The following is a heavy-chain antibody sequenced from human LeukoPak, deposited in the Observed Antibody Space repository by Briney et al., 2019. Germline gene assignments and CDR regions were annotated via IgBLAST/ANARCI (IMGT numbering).Heavy chain of an antibody. V-gene: IGHV1-2*06. CDR3: ARVGYYDSSGYYDY. CDR2: INPNSGGT. Sequence: ASVNVSCKASGYTFTDYYMHWVRQAPGQGLEWMGRINPNSGGTNYAQKFQGRVTMTRDTSISTAYMELSTLRSDDTAVYHCARVGYYDSSGYYDYWGQGTLVTVSS. J-gene: IGHJ4*02. D-gene: IGHD3-22*01. CDR1: GYTFTDYY.